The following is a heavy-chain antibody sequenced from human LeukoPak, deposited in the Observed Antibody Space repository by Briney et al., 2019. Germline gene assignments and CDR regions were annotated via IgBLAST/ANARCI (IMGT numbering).Heavy chain of an antibody. CDR3: AHYTGSYPPNY. J-gene: IGHJ4*02. Sequence: GGSLRLSCAASGFTVSSNYMSWVRQAPGKGLEWVSVIYSGGSTYYADSVKGRFTISRDNSKNTLYLQMNSLRDEDTAVYYCAHYTGSYPPNYWGQGTLVTVSS. V-gene: IGHV3-66*02. CDR1: GFTVSSNY. CDR2: IYSGGST. D-gene: IGHD1-26*01.